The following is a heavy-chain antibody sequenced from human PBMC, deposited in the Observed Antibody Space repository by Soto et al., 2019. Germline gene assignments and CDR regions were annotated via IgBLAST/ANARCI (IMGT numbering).Heavy chain of an antibody. J-gene: IGHJ3*02. D-gene: IGHD3-16*01. Sequence: QVQLVQSGAEVKKPGASVKVSCKTSGYTFTNHGINWVRQPPGQGLEWMGWINPYNANVNYAQKLQGRVTMTTDTSTSTAYMDLRSLTSDDTAVDYCARDRVAGIWGDAFDIWGQGTMVTVSS. CDR3: ARDRVAGIWGDAFDI. CDR2: INPYNANV. CDR1: GYTFTNHG. V-gene: IGHV1-18*04.